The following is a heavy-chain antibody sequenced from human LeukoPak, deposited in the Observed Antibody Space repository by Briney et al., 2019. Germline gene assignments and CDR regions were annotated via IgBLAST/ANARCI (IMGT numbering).Heavy chain of an antibody. CDR1: GYTFTSYD. Sequence: ASVKVSCKASGYTFTSYDINWVRQATGQGLEWMGWMNPNSCNTGYAQKFQGRVTMTRNTSISTAYMELSSLRSEDTAVYYCARGLIETQGLVIKSVLLWFGELSPWGQGTLVTVAS. CDR3: ARGLIETQGLVIKSVLLWFGELSP. J-gene: IGHJ5*02. V-gene: IGHV1-8*01. CDR2: MNPNSCNT. D-gene: IGHD3-10*01.